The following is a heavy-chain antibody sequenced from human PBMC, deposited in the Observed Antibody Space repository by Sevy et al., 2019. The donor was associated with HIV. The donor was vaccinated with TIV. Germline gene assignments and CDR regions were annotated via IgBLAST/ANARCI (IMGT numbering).Heavy chain of an antibody. CDR3: ARKYDSSGYFDY. V-gene: IGHV3-23*01. J-gene: IGHJ4*02. CDR1: GFTFSSYA. Sequence: GGSLRLSCAASGFTFSSYAMNWVRQAPGKGLEWVSGISGSGGSGDKTNYADSVKGRFTISRDDSKNSLYLQLDSLRAEDTAIYYCARKYDSSGYFDYWGQGTLVTVSS. D-gene: IGHD3-22*01. CDR2: ISGSGGSGDKT.